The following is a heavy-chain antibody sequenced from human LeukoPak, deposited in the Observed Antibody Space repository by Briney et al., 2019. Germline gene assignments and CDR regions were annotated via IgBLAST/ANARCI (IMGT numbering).Heavy chain of an antibody. CDR3: ATLQEVAVAPVVDY. D-gene: IGHD6-19*01. CDR2: IIPIFGTA. CDR1: GGTFSSYA. V-gene: IGHV1-69*13. J-gene: IGHJ4*02. Sequence: SVKVSCKASGGTFSSYAISWVRQAPGQGLEWMGGIIPIFGTANYAQKFQGRVTITADESTSTAYMELSSLRSEDTAVYYCATLQEVAVAPVVDYWGQGTLVTISS.